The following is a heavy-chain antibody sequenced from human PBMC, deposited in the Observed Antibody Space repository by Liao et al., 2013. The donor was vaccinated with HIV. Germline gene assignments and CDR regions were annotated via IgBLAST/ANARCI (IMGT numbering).Heavy chain of an antibody. CDR2: INHSGST. CDR3: ARANYYDSSGYHTRNNWFDP. Sequence: QVQLQQWGAGLLKPSETLSLTCAVYGGSFSGYYWSWIRQPPGKGLEWIGEINHSGSTNYNPSLKSRVTISVDTSKNQFSLKLSSVTAADTAVYYCARANYYDSSGYHTRNNWFDPWGQGTPGHRLL. CDR1: GGSFSGYY. J-gene: IGHJ5*02. V-gene: IGHV4-34*01. D-gene: IGHD3-22*01.